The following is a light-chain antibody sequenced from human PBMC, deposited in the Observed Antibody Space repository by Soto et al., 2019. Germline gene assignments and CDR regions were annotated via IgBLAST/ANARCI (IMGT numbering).Light chain of an antibody. CDR2: AAS. Sequence: IRMNHSPSSFSASTGDRVTITCRASQGISSYLAWYQQKPGKAPKLLIYAASSRATGIPDRFSGSGSGTDFTLTISRLEPEDFAVYYCQQYGSSPWTFAQGTKVDI. CDR3: QQYGSSPWT. V-gene: IGKV1-8*01. J-gene: IGKJ1*01. CDR1: QGISSY.